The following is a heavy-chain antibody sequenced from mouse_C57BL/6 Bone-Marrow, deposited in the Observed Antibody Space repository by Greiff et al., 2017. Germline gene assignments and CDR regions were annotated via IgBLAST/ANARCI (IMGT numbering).Heavy chain of an antibody. V-gene: IGHV1-64*01. CDR1: GYTFTSYW. Sequence: VQLQQPGAELVKPGASVKLSCKASGYTFTSYWMHWVKQRPGQGLEWIGMIHPNSGSTNYNEKFKSKATLTVDKSSSTAYMQLSSLTSEDSAVYYCARECYGSSSFAYWGQGTRVTVSA. D-gene: IGHD1-1*01. CDR2: IHPNSGST. J-gene: IGHJ3*01. CDR3: ARECYGSSSFAY.